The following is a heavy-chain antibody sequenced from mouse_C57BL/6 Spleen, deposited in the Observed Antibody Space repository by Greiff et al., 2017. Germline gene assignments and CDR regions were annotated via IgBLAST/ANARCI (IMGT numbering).Heavy chain of an antibody. Sequence: VQLQQPGAELVMPGASVKLSCKASGYTFTSYWMHWVKQRPGQGLEWIGEIDPSDSYTTYNQKFKGKSTLTVDKSSSTAYMQLSSLTSEDSAVYYCARWNSTGTLDYWGQGTTLTVSS. J-gene: IGHJ2*01. CDR3: ARWNSTGTLDY. V-gene: IGHV1-69*01. CDR1: GYTFTSYW. CDR2: IDPSDSYT. D-gene: IGHD4-1*02.